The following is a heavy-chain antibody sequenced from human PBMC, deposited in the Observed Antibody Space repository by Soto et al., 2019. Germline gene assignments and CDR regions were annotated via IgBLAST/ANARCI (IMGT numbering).Heavy chain of an antibody. D-gene: IGHD2-2*02. CDR3: ASADIVVVPAAIRDYYYYYGMDV. Sequence: ASVKVSCKASGGTFSSYAISWVRQAPGQGLEWMGGIIPIFGTANYAQKFQGRVTITADESTSTAYMELSSLRSEDTAVYYCASADIVVVPAAIRDYYYYYGMDVWGQGTTVTVSS. CDR2: IIPIFGTA. V-gene: IGHV1-69*13. J-gene: IGHJ6*02. CDR1: GGTFSSYA.